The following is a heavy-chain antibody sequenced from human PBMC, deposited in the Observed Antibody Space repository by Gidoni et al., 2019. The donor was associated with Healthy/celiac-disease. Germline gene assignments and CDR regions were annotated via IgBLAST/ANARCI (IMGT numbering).Heavy chain of an antibody. CDR2: IKSKTDGGTT. CDR3: TTERVVPAAMGPLRWFDP. Sequence: EVQLVESGGGLVKPGGSLRLSCAASGFPFSHAWMSWVRQAPGKGLEWVGRIKSKTDGGTTDYAAPVKGRFTISRDDSKNTLYLQMNSLKTEDTAVYYCTTERVVPAAMGPLRWFDPWGQGTLVTVSS. D-gene: IGHD2-2*01. V-gene: IGHV3-15*01. J-gene: IGHJ5*02. CDR1: GFPFSHAW.